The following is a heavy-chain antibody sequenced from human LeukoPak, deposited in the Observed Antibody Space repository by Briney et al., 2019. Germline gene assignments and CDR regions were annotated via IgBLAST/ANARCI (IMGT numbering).Heavy chain of an antibody. D-gene: IGHD2-15*01. J-gene: IGHJ5*02. CDR2: INHSGST. CDR1: GGSFSGYY. V-gene: IGHV4-34*01. Sequence: SETLSLTCAVYGGSFSGYYWSWIRQPPGKGLEWIGEINHSGSTNYNPSLKSRVTISVDTSKNQFSLKLSSVTAADTAVYYCARAVAGIVVVVAAKETDNWFDPWGQGILVTVSS. CDR3: ARAVAGIVVVVAAKETDNWFDP.